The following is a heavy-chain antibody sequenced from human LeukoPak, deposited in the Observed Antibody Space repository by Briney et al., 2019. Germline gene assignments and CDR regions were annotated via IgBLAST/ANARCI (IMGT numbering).Heavy chain of an antibody. CDR3: AKELSYSSSWYRYGNYYYGMDV. D-gene: IGHD6-13*01. J-gene: IGHJ6*02. Sequence: GGSLRLSCAASGFTFSSYGMHWVRQAPGKGLEWVAVISYDGSNKYYADSVKGRFTISRDNSKNTLYLQMNSLRAEDTAVYYCAKELSYSSSWYRYGNYYYGMDVWGQGTTVTVSS. V-gene: IGHV3-30*18. CDR2: ISYDGSNK. CDR1: GFTFSSYG.